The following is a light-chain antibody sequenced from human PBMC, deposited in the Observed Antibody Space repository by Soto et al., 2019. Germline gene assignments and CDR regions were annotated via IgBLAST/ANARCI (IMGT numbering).Light chain of an antibody. CDR3: SSYTSRSTLV. V-gene: IGLV2-14*01. CDR2: EVS. J-gene: IGLJ1*01. CDR1: SSDVGGYNF. Sequence: QSVLTQPASVSGSPGQSITISCTGTSSDVGGYNFVSWYQHHPGKAPKLMIYEVSNRPSGVSHRFSGSKSGNTASLTISGLQAEDEADYSCSSYTSRSTLVFGTGTKGTVL.